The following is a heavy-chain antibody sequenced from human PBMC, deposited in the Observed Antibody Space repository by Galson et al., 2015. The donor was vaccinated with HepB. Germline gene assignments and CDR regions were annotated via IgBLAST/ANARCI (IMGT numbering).Heavy chain of an antibody. Sequence: SLRLSCAASGFTFSSYGMHWVRQAPGKGLEWVAVISYDGSNKYYADSVKGRFTISRDNSKNTLYLQMNSLRAEDTAVYYCATNLYGSGSYLGGRGYFDYWGQGALVTVSS. J-gene: IGHJ4*02. D-gene: IGHD3-10*01. V-gene: IGHV3-30*03. CDR3: ATNLYGSGSYLGGRGYFDY. CDR2: ISYDGSNK. CDR1: GFTFSSYG.